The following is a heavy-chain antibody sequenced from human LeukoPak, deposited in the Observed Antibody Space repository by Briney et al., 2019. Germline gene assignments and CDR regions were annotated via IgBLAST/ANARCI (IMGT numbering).Heavy chain of an antibody. V-gene: IGHV3-23*01. Sequence: PGGSLRLSCAASGFTFRSYAMSWVRQAPGKGLECGSAISGSGGSTYYADSGKGRFTISRDNSKTTLYLQMNSLRAEDTAVYYCAKDDDYGDLYYFDYWGQGTLVTVSS. CDR2: ISGSGGST. CDR1: GFTFRSYA. CDR3: AKDDDYGDLYYFDY. J-gene: IGHJ4*02. D-gene: IGHD4-17*01.